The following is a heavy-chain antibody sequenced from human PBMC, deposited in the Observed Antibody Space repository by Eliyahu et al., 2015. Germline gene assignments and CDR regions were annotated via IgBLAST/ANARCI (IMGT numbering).Heavy chain of an antibody. Sequence: QVQLQESGPGLVKPSETLSLTCTVSGGSISSYHWNWIRQPPGKGLEWIGYIYYXGRTAYNPSLRSRVTMSVDTSKNQFSLRLSSVTAADTAMYYCAGNIATTDPGRLDWGQGTLVTVSS. CDR1: GGSISSYH. J-gene: IGHJ4*02. CDR3: AGNIATTDPGRLD. CDR2: IYYXGRT. D-gene: IGHD6-13*01. V-gene: IGHV4-59*01.